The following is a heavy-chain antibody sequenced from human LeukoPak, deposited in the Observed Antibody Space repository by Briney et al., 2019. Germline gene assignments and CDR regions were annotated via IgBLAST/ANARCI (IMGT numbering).Heavy chain of an antibody. V-gene: IGHV6-1*01. CDR2: TYYRTKWYN. CDR1: GDSVSSNSAA. D-gene: IGHD2/OR15-2a*01. J-gene: IGHJ6*02. CDR3: ARGPYRKYYYYDGMDV. Sequence: SQTLSLTCAISGDSVSSNSAAWNWIRQSPSRGLEWLGRTYYRTKWYNDHAGSVKTPITINPDTSKKQFTLQLNAVTPEYSAVYYSARGPYRKYYYYDGMDVWGQGTTVTVSS.